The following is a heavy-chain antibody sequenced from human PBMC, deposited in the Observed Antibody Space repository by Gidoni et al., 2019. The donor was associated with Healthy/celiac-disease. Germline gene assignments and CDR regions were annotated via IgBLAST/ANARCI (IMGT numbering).Heavy chain of an antibody. V-gene: IGHV3-30*18. CDR2: ISYDGSNK. D-gene: IGHD1-26*01. Sequence: QVQLVESGGGVVQPGRSLRLSCAASGFTFSSYGMHWVRQAPGKGLEWVAVISYDGSNKYYADSVKGRFTISRDNSKNTLYLQMNSLRAEDTAVYYCAKDRSGSYSIFDYWGQGTLVTVSS. J-gene: IGHJ4*02. CDR3: AKDRSGSYSIFDY. CDR1: GFTFSSYG.